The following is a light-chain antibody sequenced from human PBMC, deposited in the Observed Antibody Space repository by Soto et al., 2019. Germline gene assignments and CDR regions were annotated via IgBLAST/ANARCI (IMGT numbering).Light chain of an antibody. J-gene: IGKJ1*01. CDR1: QSINSN. CDR3: QQYNNWPRT. Sequence: IVLTQSPATLYVTPWERENLSCRASQSINSNLAWYQQKPGQAPRPLIYGASTRATGIPDRFSGSGSETELTLIISSLQSEDSAIYYCQQYNNWPRTFGQRTKVDI. V-gene: IGKV3-15*01. CDR2: GAS.